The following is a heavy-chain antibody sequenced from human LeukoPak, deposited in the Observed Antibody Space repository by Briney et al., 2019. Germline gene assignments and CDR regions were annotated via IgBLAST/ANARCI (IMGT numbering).Heavy chain of an antibody. V-gene: IGHV1-2*02. J-gene: IGHJ5*02. CDR2: INPNSGGT. CDR3: ARGGSSSWYLTHWFDP. CDR1: GYTFTGYY. Sequence: GASVKVSCKASGYTFTGYYMHWVRQAPGQGLEWMGWINPNSGGTNYAQKFQGRVTMTRDTSISTAYMELSRLRSDDTAVYYCARGGSSSWYLTHWFDPWGQGTLVTVSS. D-gene: IGHD6-13*01.